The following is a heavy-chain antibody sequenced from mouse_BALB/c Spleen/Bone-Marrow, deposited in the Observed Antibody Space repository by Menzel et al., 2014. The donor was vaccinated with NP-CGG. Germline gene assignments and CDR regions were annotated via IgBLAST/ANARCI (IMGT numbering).Heavy chain of an antibody. D-gene: IGHD2-2*01. CDR3: ARSPYGYDGRDY. V-gene: IGHV5-17*02. CDR2: ISSGSSTI. Sequence: EVMLVESGGGLVQPGVSRKLSCAASGFTFSSFGMHWVRQAPEKGLEWVAYISSGSSTIYYADTVKGRFTISRDNPKNTLFLQMTSLRSEDTAMYYCARSPYGYDGRDYWGQGTSVTVSS. J-gene: IGHJ4*01. CDR1: GFTFSSFG.